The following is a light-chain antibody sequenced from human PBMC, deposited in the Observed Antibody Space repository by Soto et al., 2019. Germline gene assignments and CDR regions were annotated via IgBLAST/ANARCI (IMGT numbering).Light chain of an antibody. J-gene: IGLJ2*01. CDR2: DNN. CDR1: SSNIGSNY. V-gene: IGLV1-51*01. CDR3: ATWDSTLGAVV. Sequence: QSVLTQPPSVSAAPGQTVTISCSGSSSNIGSNYVSWYQQLPGTAPKLLICDNNKRPSGIPDRFSGSKSDTSATLGITGLQTGDEADYYCATWDSTLGAVVFGGGTQLTVL.